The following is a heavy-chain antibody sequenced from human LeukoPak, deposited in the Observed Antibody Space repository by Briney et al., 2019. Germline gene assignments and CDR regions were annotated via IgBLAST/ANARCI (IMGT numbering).Heavy chain of an antibody. CDR1: GFTVSSNY. Sequence: SGGSLRLSCAASGFTVSSNYMSWVRQAPGKGLEWVSVIYSGGSTYYADSVKGRFTISRDNSKNTLYLQMNSLRAEDTAVYYCARDLTSGIAVAGEGYWGQGTLSPSPQ. D-gene: IGHD6-19*01. J-gene: IGHJ4*02. CDR3: ARDLTSGIAVAGEGY. V-gene: IGHV3-53*01. CDR2: IYSGGST.